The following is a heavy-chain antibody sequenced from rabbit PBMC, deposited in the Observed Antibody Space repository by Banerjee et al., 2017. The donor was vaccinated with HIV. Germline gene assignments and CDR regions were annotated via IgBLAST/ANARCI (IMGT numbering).Heavy chain of an antibody. Sequence: QEQLVESGGGLVQPEGSLTLTCTASGSTLSRYYICWVRQAPGKGLEWIGYINAGSGGTYYASWAKGRFTISKTSSTTVTLQMTSLTAADTATYFCARVASSSGYRYYGMDLWGPGTLVTVS. V-gene: IGHV1S45*01. D-gene: IGHD1-1*01. CDR1: GSTLSRYY. J-gene: IGHJ6*01. CDR2: INAGSGGT. CDR3: ARVASSSGYRYYGMDL.